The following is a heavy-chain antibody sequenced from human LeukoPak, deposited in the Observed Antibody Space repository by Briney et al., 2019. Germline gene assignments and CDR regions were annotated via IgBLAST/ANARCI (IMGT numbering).Heavy chain of an antibody. CDR2: ISYDGSNI. Sequence: GGSLRLSCAASGFTFSNYAMHWVRQAPGKGLEWVAVISYDGSNIYYADSVKGRFTISRDNSKNTLYLQMNSLRAEDTAVYYCAKGSGIYRGYFDYWGQGTLVTVSS. D-gene: IGHD1-26*01. J-gene: IGHJ4*02. CDR3: AKGSGIYRGYFDY. CDR1: GFTFSNYA. V-gene: IGHV3-30*04.